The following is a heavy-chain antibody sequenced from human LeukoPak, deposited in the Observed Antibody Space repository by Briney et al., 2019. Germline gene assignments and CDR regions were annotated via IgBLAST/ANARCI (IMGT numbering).Heavy chain of an antibody. CDR3: ARDARLMAFDN. J-gene: IGHJ4*02. D-gene: IGHD5-24*01. Sequence: GGSLRLSCAASGFAFSNYGMNWVRQAPGKGLEWVSGITGGGDTTFYGESVKGRFTISRDNHKNTLYLQVSSLRADDTAVYYCARDARLMAFDNWGQGTLVTVSS. V-gene: IGHV3-23*02. CDR2: ITGGGDTT. CDR1: GFAFSNYG.